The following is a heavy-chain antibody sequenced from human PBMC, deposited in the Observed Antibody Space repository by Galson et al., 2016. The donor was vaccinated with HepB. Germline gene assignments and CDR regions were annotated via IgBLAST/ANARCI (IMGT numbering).Heavy chain of an antibody. V-gene: IGHV4-61*02. CDR2: MYTRGST. D-gene: IGHD3-16*01. CDR3: ARELGS. J-gene: IGHJ5*02. Sequence: TLSLTCTVSGDSITSGSYHYWSWIRQPVGKGLEWVGLMYTRGSTNYNPSLKGRVTIPLDTSKNQVSLKLKSVTAADTAIYYCARELGSWGQGTLVTVSS. CDR1: GDSITSGSYHY.